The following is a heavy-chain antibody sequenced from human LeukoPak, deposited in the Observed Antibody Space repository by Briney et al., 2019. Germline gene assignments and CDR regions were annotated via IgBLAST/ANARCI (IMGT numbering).Heavy chain of an antibody. Sequence: GGSLRPSCAASGFTFSSYSMTWVRQAPGKGLEWVSYISSTSTIYYADSVKGRFTISRDDAKNSLYLQMNSLRAEDTAVYHCARGRIGYYMDVWGKGTTVTVSS. CDR1: GFTFSSYS. D-gene: IGHD2-15*01. J-gene: IGHJ6*03. V-gene: IGHV3-48*04. CDR2: ISSTSTI. CDR3: ARGRIGYYMDV.